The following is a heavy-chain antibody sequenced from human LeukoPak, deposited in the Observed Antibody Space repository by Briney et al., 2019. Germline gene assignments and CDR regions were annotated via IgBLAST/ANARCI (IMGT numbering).Heavy chain of an antibody. J-gene: IGHJ4*02. CDR3: ARDGGYSGYDADC. D-gene: IGHD5-12*01. CDR2: ISDSSAM. CDR1: GFTFSTYS. V-gene: IGHV3-48*01. Sequence: GGSLRLSCAASGFTFSTYSMKWVRQAPGKGLEWVSYISDSSAMYYADSVRGLFTISRENDKNSLFLQMNSLRAEDTAVYYCARDGGYSGYDADCWGQGTLVTVSS.